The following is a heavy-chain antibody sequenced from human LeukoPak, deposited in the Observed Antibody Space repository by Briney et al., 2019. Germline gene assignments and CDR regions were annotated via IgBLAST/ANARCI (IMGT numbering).Heavy chain of an antibody. CDR3: ARDREVGATPDAFDI. Sequence: QPGGSLRLSCAASGFTFSNYYMSWVRQAPGKGLEWVANIKQDGSDKYFVDSVKGRFTISRDNARNSLYLQMNSLRDEDTAVYYCARDREVGATPDAFDIWGQGTMVTVSS. CDR2: IKQDGSDK. D-gene: IGHD1-26*01. CDR1: GFTFSNYY. V-gene: IGHV3-7*03. J-gene: IGHJ3*02.